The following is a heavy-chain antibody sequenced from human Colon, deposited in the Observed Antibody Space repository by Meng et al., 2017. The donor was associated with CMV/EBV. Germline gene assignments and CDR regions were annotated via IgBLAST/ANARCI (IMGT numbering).Heavy chain of an antibody. J-gene: IGHJ4*02. CDR1: AFNVSGGY. Sequence: VPLVESGGGVGQPGGSLRLSCAVSAFNVSGGYMSCVRLAPGKGLEWVSSIFSNGNTYYADSVKGRFTISRDDSKNILFLQMNTLRAEDTAVYSCADFENGPGYWGQGTLVTVSS. V-gene: IGHV3-66*01. CDR2: IFSNGNT. D-gene: IGHD1-14*01. CDR3: ADFENGPGY.